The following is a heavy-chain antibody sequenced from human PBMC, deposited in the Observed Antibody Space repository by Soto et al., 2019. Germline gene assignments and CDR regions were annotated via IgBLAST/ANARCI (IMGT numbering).Heavy chain of an antibody. V-gene: IGHV3-23*01. CDR3: AKTPHPDGIWTFDY. CDR2: INGGGGTT. J-gene: IGHJ4*02. Sequence: PGGSLRLSCAASGFSFSGYTMNWVRQAQGKGLEWISGINGGGGTTYYADSVKGRFTISRDDSKNILYLQMNSPRAEDTAIYYWAKTPHPDGIWTFDYWGGGTRFTSPQ. D-gene: IGHD3-9*01. CDR1: GFSFSGYT.